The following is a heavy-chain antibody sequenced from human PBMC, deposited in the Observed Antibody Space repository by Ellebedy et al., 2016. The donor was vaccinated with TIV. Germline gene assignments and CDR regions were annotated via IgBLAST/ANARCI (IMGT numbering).Heavy chain of an antibody. V-gene: IGHV5-51*01. Sequence: GESLKISCQTSGYTFSNHWIAWVRRQHGKGLEWVGFVYPGDSDARYSPSFQGQVTISSDKSISTAYLQWSGLKASDTAVYYCARLRDALADELDYWGQGTLVTVSS. CDR1: GYTFSNHW. CDR3: ARLRDALADELDY. J-gene: IGHJ4*02. CDR2: VYPGDSDA. D-gene: IGHD6-19*01.